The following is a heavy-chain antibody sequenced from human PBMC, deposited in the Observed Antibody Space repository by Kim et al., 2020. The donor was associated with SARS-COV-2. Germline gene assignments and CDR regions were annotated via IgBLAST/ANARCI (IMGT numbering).Heavy chain of an antibody. J-gene: IGHJ5*02. Sequence: SETLSLTCTVSGGSISSGSYYWSWIRQPAGKGLEWIGRIYTSGSTNYNPSLKSRVTISVDTSKNQFSLKLSSVTAADTAVYYCARDYDSSGYYFPNWFDPWGQGTLVTVSS. CDR1: GGSISSGSYY. V-gene: IGHV4-61*02. D-gene: IGHD3-22*01. CDR2: IYTSGST. CDR3: ARDYDSSGYYFPNWFDP.